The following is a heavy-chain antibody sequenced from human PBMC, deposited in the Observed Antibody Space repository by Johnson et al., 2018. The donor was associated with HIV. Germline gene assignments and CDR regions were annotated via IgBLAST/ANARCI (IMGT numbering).Heavy chain of an antibody. CDR1: GFTFSSSA. CDR2: ISYDGSNK. J-gene: IGHJ3*02. V-gene: IGHV3-30-3*01. CDR3: ARGPHEVVVVAATSAFDI. Sequence: QVQLVESGGGVVQPGRSLRLSCAASGFTFSSSAMHWVRQAPGKGLEWVAVISYDGSNKYYADSVTGRFTISRDNSKNTLYLQMNSLRAEDTAVYYCARGPHEVVVVAATSAFDIWGQGTMVTVSS. D-gene: IGHD2-15*01.